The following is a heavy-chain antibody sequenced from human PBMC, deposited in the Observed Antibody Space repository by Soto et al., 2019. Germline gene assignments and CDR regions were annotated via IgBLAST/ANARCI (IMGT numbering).Heavy chain of an antibody. V-gene: IGHV3-23*01. CDR2: ISGSGGST. J-gene: IGHJ2*01. Sequence: EVQLLESGGGLVQPGGSLRLSCAASGFTFSSYAMSWVRQAPGKGLEWVSVISGSGGSTYYADSLKDRFTLSRENSKTTLYLQINSLRAEDTAVYYCANRTPGWYFDLWCRGTLVTVSS. CDR3: ANRTPGWYFDL. CDR1: GFTFSSYA.